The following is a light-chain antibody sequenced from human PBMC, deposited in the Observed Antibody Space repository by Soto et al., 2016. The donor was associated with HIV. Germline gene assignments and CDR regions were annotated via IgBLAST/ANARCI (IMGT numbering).Light chain of an antibody. CDR2: AAS. CDR1: QGISNY. CDR3: QQSYSTPVT. V-gene: IGKV1-8*01. J-gene: IGKJ5*01. Sequence: AIRMTQSPSSLSASTGDRVTITCRASQGISNYLAWYQQKPGKPPKLLIYAASTLQSGVPSRFSGSGSGTDFTLTISCLQSEDFATYYCQQSYSTPVTFGQGTRLEIK.